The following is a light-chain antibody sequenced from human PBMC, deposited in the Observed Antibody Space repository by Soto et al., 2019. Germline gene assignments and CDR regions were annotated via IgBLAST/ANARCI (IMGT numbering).Light chain of an antibody. J-gene: IGKJ5*01. V-gene: IGKV1-39*01. Sequence: DIQMTQSPSSLSASVGDRITITCRARQSSSIYLDWYQQKPGQAPRLLIYAASSLPSGVPSRFSGSGSGTDFTLTISSLQPEDFATYFCQQCYSTPHTFGQGTRLEIK. CDR3: QQCYSTPHT. CDR1: QSSSIY. CDR2: AAS.